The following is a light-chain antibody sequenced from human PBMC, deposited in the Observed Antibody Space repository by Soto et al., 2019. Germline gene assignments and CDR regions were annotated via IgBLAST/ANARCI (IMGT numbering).Light chain of an antibody. J-gene: IGKJ2*01. V-gene: IGKV3-15*01. CDR1: QSGSSN. CDR3: HQYNNWPPYT. CDR2: GAS. Sequence: EIVMTQSPATLSVSPGERATLSCRASQSGSSNLAWYQQKPGQAPRLLIYGASTRATGIPARFSGSGSGTEFNLTISSLQSEDFAVNFCHQYNNWPPYTFGQGTKLEIK.